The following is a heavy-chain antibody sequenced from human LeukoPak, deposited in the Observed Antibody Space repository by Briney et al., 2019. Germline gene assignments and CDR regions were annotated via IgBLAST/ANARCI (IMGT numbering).Heavy chain of an antibody. CDR2: ISYDGSNK. D-gene: IGHD3-9*01. J-gene: IGHJ4*02. V-gene: IGHV3-30-3*01. Sequence: GGSLRLSCAASGFTFSSYAMHWVRQAPGKGLEWVAVISYDGSNKYYADSVKGRFTISRDNSKNTLYLQMNSLRAEDTAVYYCARIPLRYFDSPFDYWGQGTLVTVSS. CDR3: ARIPLRYFDSPFDY. CDR1: GFTFSSYA.